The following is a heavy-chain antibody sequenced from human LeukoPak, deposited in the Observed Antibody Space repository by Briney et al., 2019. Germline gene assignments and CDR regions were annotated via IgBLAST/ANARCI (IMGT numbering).Heavy chain of an antibody. CDR1: GFTFSNYW. Sequence: PGGSLRLSCAASGFTFSNYWMHWVRQAPGKGLEWVTDIKPDGSVKYYGDSVKGRFTISRDNTKNSVYLQMNNLRADDTAVYYCARDPGYSSFVMAFDIWGQGTMVTVSS. D-gene: IGHD6-13*01. CDR2: IKPDGSVK. V-gene: IGHV3-7*01. J-gene: IGHJ3*02. CDR3: ARDPGYSSFVMAFDI.